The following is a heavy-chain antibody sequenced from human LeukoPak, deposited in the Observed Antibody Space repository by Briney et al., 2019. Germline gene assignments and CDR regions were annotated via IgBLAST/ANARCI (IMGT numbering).Heavy chain of an antibody. CDR3: ARERIVGAASTRNYGMDV. J-gene: IGHJ6*02. Sequence: GGSLRLSWAASGFTFTNYWMSWVRQAPGKGLEWVANMKPDGSERYYVDSVKGRFTVSRDNAKNSLYFQMNSLRAEDTAVYYCARERIVGAASTRNYGMDVWGQGTTVTVSS. D-gene: IGHD1-26*01. CDR2: MKPDGSER. V-gene: IGHV3-7*03. CDR1: GFTFTNYW.